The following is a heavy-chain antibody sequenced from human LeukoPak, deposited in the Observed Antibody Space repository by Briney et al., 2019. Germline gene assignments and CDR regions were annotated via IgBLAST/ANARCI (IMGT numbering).Heavy chain of an antibody. CDR1: GFTVSNIY. D-gene: IGHD6-13*01. V-gene: IGHV3-53*01. CDR3: VRDRGIASTGGYGMDV. Sequence: GGSLRLSCAASGFTVSNIYMSWVRQAPGMGLEWVSIIHSGGITHYADSVKGRFTISRDNSKNTLYLQMNSLRAEDTAVYYCVRDRGIASTGGYGMDVWGQGTTVTVSS. J-gene: IGHJ6*02. CDR2: IHSGGIT.